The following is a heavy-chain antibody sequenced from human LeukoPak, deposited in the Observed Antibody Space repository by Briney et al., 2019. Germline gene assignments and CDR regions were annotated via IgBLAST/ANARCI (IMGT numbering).Heavy chain of an antibody. V-gene: IGHV4-4*02. J-gene: IGHJ4*02. Sequence: SETLSLTCAVSGGSISSSNWWSWVRQPPGKGLEWIGEIYHSGSTNYNPSLKSRVTISVDKSKNQFSLKLSSVTAADTAVYYCARIRGGSGSHDPFDYWGQGTLVTVSS. CDR2: IYHSGST. CDR3: ARIRGGSGSHDPFDY. CDR1: GGSISSSNW. D-gene: IGHD3-10*01.